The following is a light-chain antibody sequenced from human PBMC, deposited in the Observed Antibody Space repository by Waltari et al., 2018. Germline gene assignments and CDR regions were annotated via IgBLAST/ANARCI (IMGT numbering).Light chain of an antibody. CDR3: QQANSFPLT. CDR1: QGISSW. Sequence: TCRARQGISSWLAWYQQKPGKAPKLLIYAASRLQSGIPSRFSGSGSGTDFTRTISNLQPEDFATYYCQQANSFPLTFGGGTKVEIK. V-gene: IGKV1-12*01. CDR2: AAS. J-gene: IGKJ4*01.